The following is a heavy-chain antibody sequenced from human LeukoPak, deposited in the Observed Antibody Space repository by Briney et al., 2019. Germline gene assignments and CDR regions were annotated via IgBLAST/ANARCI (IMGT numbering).Heavy chain of an antibody. Sequence: GGSLRLSCAASGFTFSSYAMSWVRQAPGKGLEWVSAISGSGGSTFYADSVKGRFTISRDNSKNTLYLQMNSLRAEDTGVDYCAKSRFWEWLRPRNGFDPWGQGTLVTVSS. V-gene: IGHV3-23*01. D-gene: IGHD3-3*01. CDR3: AKSRFWEWLRPRNGFDP. CDR1: GFTFSSYA. CDR2: ISGSGGST. J-gene: IGHJ5*02.